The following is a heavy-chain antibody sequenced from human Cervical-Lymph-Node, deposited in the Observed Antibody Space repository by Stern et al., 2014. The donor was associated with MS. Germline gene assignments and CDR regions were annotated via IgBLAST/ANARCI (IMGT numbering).Heavy chain of an antibody. D-gene: IGHD2-15*01. CDR1: GYTFTSYY. CDR2: INPSGGST. Sequence: QVQLGQSGAEVKKPGASVKVSCKASGYTFTSYYMHWVRQAPGQGLEWMGIINPSGGSTSYAQKFQGRVTMTTDTSTSTAYMELRSLRSDDTAVYYCVRDRLFFPHSAATFYYWGQGTLVTVSS. V-gene: IGHV1-46*01. J-gene: IGHJ4*02. CDR3: VRDRLFFPHSAATFYY.